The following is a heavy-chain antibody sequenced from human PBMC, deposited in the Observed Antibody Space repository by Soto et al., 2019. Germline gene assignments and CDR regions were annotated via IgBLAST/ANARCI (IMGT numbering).Heavy chain of an antibody. Sequence: GGSLRLSCAASGFTFSSYSMNWVRQAPGKGLEWVSYISSSSSTIYYADSVKGRFTNSRDNAKNSLYLQMNSLRAEDTAVYYCARDGVTVTTEYYYYYYMDVWGKGTTVTVSS. J-gene: IGHJ6*03. D-gene: IGHD4-17*01. V-gene: IGHV3-48*01. CDR1: GFTFSSYS. CDR3: ARDGVTVTTEYYYYYYMDV. CDR2: ISSSSSTI.